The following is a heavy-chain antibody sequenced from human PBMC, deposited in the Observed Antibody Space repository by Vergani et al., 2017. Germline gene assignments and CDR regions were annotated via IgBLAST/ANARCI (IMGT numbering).Heavy chain of an antibody. Sequence: QVQLVESGGGVVQPGRSLRLSCAASGFTFSSYGMHWVRQAPGKGLEWVAVISYDGSNKYYADSVKGRFTISRDNSKNTLYLQMNSLRAEDTAVYYCAKVAGVGVDVWGQGTTVTVSS. CDR2: ISYDGSNK. J-gene: IGHJ6*02. CDR3: AKVAGVGVDV. D-gene: IGHD6-13*01. V-gene: IGHV3-30*18. CDR1: GFTFSSYG.